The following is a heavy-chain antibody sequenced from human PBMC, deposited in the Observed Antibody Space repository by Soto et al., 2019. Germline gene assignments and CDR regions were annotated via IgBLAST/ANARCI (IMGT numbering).Heavy chain of an antibody. J-gene: IGHJ6*02. CDR1: GGTFSSYS. Sequence: SVNVSCKSSGGTFSSYSISWVRQAPGQGLECMGWIIPIFGTANYAQKFQGRVTITADESTSTAYMELSSLRSEDTAVYYCARFLVLDCSSTSCYPDDYYYGMDVWGQGTTVTVS. CDR3: ARFLVLDCSSTSCYPDDYYYGMDV. D-gene: IGHD2-2*01. V-gene: IGHV1-69*13. CDR2: IIPIFGTA.